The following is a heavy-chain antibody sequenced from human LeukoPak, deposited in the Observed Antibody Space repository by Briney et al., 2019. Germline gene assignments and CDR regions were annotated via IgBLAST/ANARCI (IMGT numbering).Heavy chain of an antibody. D-gene: IGHD3-16*01. J-gene: IGHJ6*03. CDR2: ISSSGAII. Sequence: GGSLRLSCAASGFIFSDYYMSWIRQAPGKGLEWLTYISSSGAIIYDADSVKGRFTISRDNAKDSLYLQILNLRADDTAVYYCARLARRDLHYYYMDVWGKGTTVSVS. V-gene: IGHV3-11*01. CDR3: ARLARRDLHYYYMDV. CDR1: GFIFSDYY.